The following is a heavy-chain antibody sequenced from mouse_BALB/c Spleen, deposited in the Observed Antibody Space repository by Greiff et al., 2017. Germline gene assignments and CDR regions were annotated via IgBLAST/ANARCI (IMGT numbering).Heavy chain of an antibody. CDR1: GFTFSSYA. J-gene: IGHJ4*01. CDR3: ARRYYGNHYYAMDY. CDR2: ISSGGCYT. D-gene: IGHD1-1*01. Sequence: EVQLVESGGGLVKPGGSLKLSCAASGFTFSSYAMSWVRQTPEKRLEWVATISSGGCYTYYPDSVKGRFTISRDNAKNTLYLQMGSLRSEDTAMYYCARRYYGNHYYAMDYWGQGTSVTVSS. V-gene: IGHV5-9-3*01.